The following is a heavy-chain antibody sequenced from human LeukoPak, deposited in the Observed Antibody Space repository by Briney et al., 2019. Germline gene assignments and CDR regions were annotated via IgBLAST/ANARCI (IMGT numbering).Heavy chain of an antibody. CDR1: GFTFSSYG. J-gene: IGHJ4*02. Sequence: GRSLRLSCAASGFTFSSYGMHWVRQAPGKGLEWVAVISYDGSNKYCADSVKGRFTISRDNSKNTLYLQMNSLRAEDTAVYYCAKDRSGWYEGTDYWGQGTLVTVSS. CDR2: ISYDGSNK. V-gene: IGHV3-30*18. CDR3: AKDRSGWYEGTDY. D-gene: IGHD6-19*01.